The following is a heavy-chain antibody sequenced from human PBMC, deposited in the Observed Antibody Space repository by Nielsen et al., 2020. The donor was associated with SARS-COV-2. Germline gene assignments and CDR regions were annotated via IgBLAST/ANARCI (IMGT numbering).Heavy chain of an antibody. J-gene: IGHJ4*02. Sequence: GSLRLSCIVPGGSISSGSHYWSWIRQPPGKGLEWIGYIFYRGNTNYNPSLKSRVTISVDTSKNQFSLKVNSVTAADTAVYYCVRIDMATISVDYWGRGTLVTVSS. V-gene: IGHV4-61*01. CDR2: IFYRGNT. CDR1: GGSISSGSHY. D-gene: IGHD5-24*01. CDR3: VRIDMATISVDY.